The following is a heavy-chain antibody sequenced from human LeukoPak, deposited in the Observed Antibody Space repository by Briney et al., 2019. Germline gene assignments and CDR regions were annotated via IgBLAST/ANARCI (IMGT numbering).Heavy chain of an antibody. CDR3: ARSMFASGSYYSRYY. CDR1: GYSFTNYW. CDR2: IDPSDSYT. J-gene: IGHJ4*02. D-gene: IGHD3-10*01. Sequence: GESLKISCKGSGYSFTNYWISWVRQMPGKGLEWMGRIDPSDSYTNYSPSFQGHVTISADKSISTAYLQWSSLKASDTAMYYCARSMFASGSYYSRYYWGQGTLVTVSS. V-gene: IGHV5-10-1*01.